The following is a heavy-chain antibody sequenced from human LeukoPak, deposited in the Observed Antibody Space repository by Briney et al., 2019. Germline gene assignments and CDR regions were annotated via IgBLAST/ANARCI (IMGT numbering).Heavy chain of an antibody. J-gene: IGHJ4*02. CDR1: GGSYSGYS. CDR2: IYHSGST. CDR3: ARAVRRMYYFDY. V-gene: IGHV4-30-2*01. D-gene: IGHD4-17*01. Sequence: PSETLSLTCAVYGGSYSGYSWSWIRQPPGKGLEWIGYIYHSGSTYYNPSLKSRVTISVDRSKNQFSLKLSSVTAADTAVYYCARAVRRMYYFDYWGQGTLVTVSS.